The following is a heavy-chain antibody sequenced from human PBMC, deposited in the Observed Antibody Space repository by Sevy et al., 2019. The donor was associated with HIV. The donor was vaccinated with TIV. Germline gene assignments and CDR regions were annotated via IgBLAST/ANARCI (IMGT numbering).Heavy chain of an antibody. CDR1: GFTFSSYG. D-gene: IGHD2-15*01. J-gene: IGHJ6*02. CDR2: ISYDGSNK. V-gene: IGHV3-30*18. CDR3: AKGIYCSGGSCYLPDDYYYYYYGMDV. Sequence: GGSLRLSCAASGFTFSSYGMHWVRQAPGKGLEWVAVISYDGSNKYYADSEKGRFTISRDNSKNTLYLQMNSLRAEDTAVYYCAKGIYCSGGSCYLPDDYYYYYYGMDVWGQGTTVTVSS.